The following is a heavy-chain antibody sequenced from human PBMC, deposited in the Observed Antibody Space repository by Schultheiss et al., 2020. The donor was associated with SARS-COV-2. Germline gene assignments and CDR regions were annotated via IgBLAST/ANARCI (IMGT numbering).Heavy chain of an antibody. Sequence: ASVKVSCKVSGYTLSELSMHWVRQAPGQGLEWMGWINPKRGGTNYAPKFQDRVTMTRDTSIDTAYMELSSLRPDDTAVYFCARDEAGGSRWTYIDYWGQGTLVTVSS. D-gene: IGHD2-8*02. CDR3: ARDEAGGSRWTYIDY. V-gene: IGHV1-2*02. J-gene: IGHJ4*02. CDR2: INPKRGGT. CDR1: GYTLSELS.